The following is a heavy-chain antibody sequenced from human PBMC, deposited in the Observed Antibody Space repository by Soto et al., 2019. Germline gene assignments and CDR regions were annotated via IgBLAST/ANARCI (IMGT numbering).Heavy chain of an antibody. V-gene: IGHV3-48*02. CDR3: ARDCHYDFWSGYYTFNWFDP. D-gene: IGHD3-3*01. J-gene: IGHJ5*02. CDR1: GFTFSSYS. CDR2: ISSSSSTI. Sequence: GGSLRLSCAASGFTFSSYSMNWVRQAPGKGLEWVSYISSSSSTIYYADSVKGRFTISRDNAKNSLYLQMNSLRDEDTAVYYCARDCHYDFWSGYYTFNWFDPWGQGTLVTVSS.